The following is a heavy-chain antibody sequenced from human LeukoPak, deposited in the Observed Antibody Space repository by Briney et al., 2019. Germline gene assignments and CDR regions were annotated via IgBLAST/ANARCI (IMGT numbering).Heavy chain of an antibody. D-gene: IGHD3-10*01. CDR3: ASLRYGSGSQGALDYGTDY. CDR2: IYYSGST. Sequence: SETLSLTCTVSGGSISSYYWSWIRQPPGKGLEWIGYIYYSGSTNYNPSLKSRVTISVDTSKNQFSLKLHSVTAADTAVYYRASLRYGSGSQGALDYGTDYWGQGSLVTVSS. J-gene: IGHJ4*02. CDR1: GGSISSYY. V-gene: IGHV4-59*01.